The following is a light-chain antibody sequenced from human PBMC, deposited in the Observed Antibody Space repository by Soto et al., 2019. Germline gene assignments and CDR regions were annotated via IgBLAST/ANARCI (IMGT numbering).Light chain of an antibody. Sequence: EIVLTQSPGTLSLSPGERATLSCRASQSVSSNYLAWYQQKLGQAPRLLIYGASTRATGIPARFSGSGSGTEFTLTISSLQSEDFAVYYGQQYNNWPPITFGQGTRLEIK. CDR2: GAS. CDR3: QQYNNWPPIT. V-gene: IGKV3-15*01. CDR1: QSVSSN. J-gene: IGKJ5*01.